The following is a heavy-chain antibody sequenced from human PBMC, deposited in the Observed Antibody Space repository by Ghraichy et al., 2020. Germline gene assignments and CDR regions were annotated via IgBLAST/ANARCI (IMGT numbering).Heavy chain of an antibody. J-gene: IGHJ3*02. CDR2: IVVGSGNT. CDR1: GFTFTSSA. V-gene: IGHV1-58*01. CDR3: AAPRLYYYDSSGYYTENDAFDI. Sequence: SVKVSCKASGFTFTSSAVQWVRQARGQRLEWIGWIVVGSGNTNYAQKFQERVTITRDMSTSTAYMELSSLRSEDTAMYYCAAPRLYYYDSSGYYTENDAFDIWGQGTMVTVSS. D-gene: IGHD3-22*01.